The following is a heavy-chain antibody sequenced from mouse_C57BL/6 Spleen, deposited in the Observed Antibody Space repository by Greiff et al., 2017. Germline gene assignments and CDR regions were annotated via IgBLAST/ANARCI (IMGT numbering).Heavy chain of an antibody. CDR1: GYTFTSYW. D-gene: IGHD2-1*01. J-gene: IGHJ1*03. V-gene: IGHV1-69*01. CDR3: ARRDYGNYNFDV. Sequence: QVQLQQPGAELVMPGASVKLSCKASGYTFTSYWMHWVKQRPGQGLEWIGEIDPSDSYTNYNQKFKGKSTLTVDKSSSTAYMQLSSLTSEDSAVYYCARRDYGNYNFDVWGTGTTVTVSS. CDR2: IDPSDSYT.